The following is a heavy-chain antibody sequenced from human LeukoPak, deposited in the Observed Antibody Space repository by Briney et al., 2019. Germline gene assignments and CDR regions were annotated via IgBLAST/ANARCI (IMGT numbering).Heavy chain of an antibody. V-gene: IGHV3-30*18. CDR1: GLTLSNVW. D-gene: IGHD2-2*01. CDR3: AKGPLRGTAAAIDY. J-gene: IGHJ4*02. Sequence: GGSLRLSCAVSGLTLSNVWMNWVRQAPGKGLEWVAVISYDGRNIHYPDSVKGRFTISRDISTDTLWLQMDSLRTEDTAVYYCAKGPLRGTAAAIDYWGQGTLVTVSS. CDR2: ISYDGRNI.